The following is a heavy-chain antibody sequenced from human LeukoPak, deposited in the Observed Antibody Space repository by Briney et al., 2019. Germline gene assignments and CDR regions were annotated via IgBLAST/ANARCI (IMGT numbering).Heavy chain of an antibody. J-gene: IGHJ4*02. V-gene: IGHV3-7*03. CDR3: AKGEGYSYGPMGY. CDR1: AFIFSGHW. CDR2: IKEDGSVR. D-gene: IGHD5-18*01. Sequence: GGSLRLSCEGSAFIFSGHWMNWVRQTPGKGLEWVASIKEDGSVRQYVDSVKGRFSISRDNTKGSLFLQLNSLRAEDTAVYYCAKGEGYSYGPMGYWGQGTLVTVSS.